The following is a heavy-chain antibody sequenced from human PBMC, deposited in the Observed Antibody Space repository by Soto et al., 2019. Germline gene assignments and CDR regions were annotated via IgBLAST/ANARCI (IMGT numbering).Heavy chain of an antibody. V-gene: IGHV3-49*03. D-gene: IGHD3-22*01. CDR1: GFTFGDYA. CDR3: TSSSGYSYYYYGMDV. CDR2: IRSKAYGGTT. Sequence: GGSLRLSCTASGFTFGDYAMSWFRQAPGKGLEWVGFIRSKAYGGTTEYAASVKGRFTISRDDSKSIAYLQMNSLKTEDTAVYYCTSSSGYSYYYYGMDVWGQGTTVTVSS. J-gene: IGHJ6*02.